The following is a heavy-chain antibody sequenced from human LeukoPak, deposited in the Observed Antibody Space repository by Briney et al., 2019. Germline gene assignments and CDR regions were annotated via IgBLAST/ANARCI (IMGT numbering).Heavy chain of an antibody. CDR2: IIPIFGTA. CDR3: ARARIAAAGHFDY. V-gene: IGHV1-69*13. CDR1: GYTFTSYD. J-gene: IGHJ4*02. D-gene: IGHD6-13*01. Sequence: SVKVSCKASGYTFTSYDINWVRQAPGQGLEWMGGIIPIFGTANYAQKFQGRVTITADESTSTAYMELSSLRSEDTAVYYCARARIAAAGHFDYWGQGTLVTVSS.